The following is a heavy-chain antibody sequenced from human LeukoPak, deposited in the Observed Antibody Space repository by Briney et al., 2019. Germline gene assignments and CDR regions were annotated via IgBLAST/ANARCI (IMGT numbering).Heavy chain of an antibody. V-gene: IGHV4-34*01. D-gene: IGHD5-18*01. Sequence: PGGSLRLSCAASGFPFITYSMNWVPHPPGKGLEWVGEINHSGSTNYNPSLKGRVTISVNTSNNQFSLKLSSVTAADTAVYYCARKGYRHGTNWFDPWGQGTLVTVS. CDR2: INHSGST. CDR3: ARKGYRHGTNWFDP. J-gene: IGHJ5*02. CDR1: GFPFITYS.